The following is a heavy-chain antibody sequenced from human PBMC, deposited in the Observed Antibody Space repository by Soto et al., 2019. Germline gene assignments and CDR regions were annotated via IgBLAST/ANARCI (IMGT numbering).Heavy chain of an antibody. CDR2: ISGSGGST. V-gene: IGHV3-23*01. CDR3: AKTQYGEANYGMDV. CDR1: GFTLSSYA. D-gene: IGHD4-17*01. J-gene: IGHJ6*02. Sequence: PGRSLRLSCAASGFTLSSYAMSWVRQAPGKGLEWVSAISGSGGSTYYADSVKGRFTISRDNSKNTLYLQMNSLRAEDTAVYYCAKTQYGEANYGMDVWGQGNTVTVS.